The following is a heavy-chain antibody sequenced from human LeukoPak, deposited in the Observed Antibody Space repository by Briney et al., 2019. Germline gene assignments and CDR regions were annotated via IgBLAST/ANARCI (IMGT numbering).Heavy chain of an antibody. Sequence: GGSLRLSCAASGFTFSSYEMNWVRQAPGNGLEWVSYISSSGSTIYYADSVKGRFTISRDNAKNSLYLQMNSLRAEDTAVYYCARASDTYYYDSSGSPHFDYWGQGTLVTVSS. CDR3: ARASDTYYYDSSGSPHFDY. CDR1: GFTFSSYE. J-gene: IGHJ4*02. D-gene: IGHD3-22*01. CDR2: ISSSGSTI. V-gene: IGHV3-48*03.